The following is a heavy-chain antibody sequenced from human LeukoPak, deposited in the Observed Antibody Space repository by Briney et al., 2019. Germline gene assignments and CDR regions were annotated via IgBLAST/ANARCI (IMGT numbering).Heavy chain of an antibody. CDR3: ARDVSHSSYFDY. Sequence: SETLSLTCAVYGGSFSGCYWSWIRQPPGKGLEWIGEINHSGSTNYNPSLKSRVTISVDTSKNQFSLKLSSVTAADTAVYYCARDVSHSSYFDYWGQGTLVTVSS. D-gene: IGHD6-13*01. CDR1: GGSFSGCY. J-gene: IGHJ4*02. CDR2: INHSGST. V-gene: IGHV4-34*01.